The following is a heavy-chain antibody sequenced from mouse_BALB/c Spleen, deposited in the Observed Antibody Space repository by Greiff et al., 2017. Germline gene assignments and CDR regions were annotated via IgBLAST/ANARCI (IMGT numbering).Heavy chain of an antibody. CDR2: ISSGGST. J-gene: IGHJ4*01. CDR3: ARGLEAMDY. Sequence: DVQLVESGGGLVKPGGSLKLSCAASGFTFSNYAMSWVRQTPEKRLEWVASISSGGSTYYPDSVKGRFTISRDNARNILYLQMSSLRSEDTAMYYCARGLEAMDYWGQGTSVTVSS. CDR1: GFTFSNYA. V-gene: IGHV5-6-5*01.